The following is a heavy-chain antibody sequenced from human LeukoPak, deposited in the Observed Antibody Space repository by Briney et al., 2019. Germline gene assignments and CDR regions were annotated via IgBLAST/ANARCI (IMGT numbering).Heavy chain of an antibody. CDR2: IYHSGST. Sequence: PSETLSLTCAVSGGSISSSNWWSWVRQPPGKGLEWIGEIYHSGSTNYNPSLKSRVTISVDTSKNQFSLKLSSVTAADTAVYYCARLKRGQRITMIVVAAATTNYMDVWGKGTTVTISS. CDR1: GGSISSSNW. V-gene: IGHV4-4*02. CDR3: ARLKRGQRITMIVVAAATTNYMDV. J-gene: IGHJ6*03. D-gene: IGHD3-22*01.